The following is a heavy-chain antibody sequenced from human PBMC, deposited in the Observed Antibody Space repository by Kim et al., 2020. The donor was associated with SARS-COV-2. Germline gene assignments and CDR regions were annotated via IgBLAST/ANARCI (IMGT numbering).Heavy chain of an antibody. CDR3: ARDPSWSGYNYTPLNP. Sequence: SVKVSCKASGGTFSSYAISWVRQAPGQGLEWMGRIIPILGIANYAQKFQGRVTITADKSTSTAYMELSSLRSEDTAVYYCARDPSWSGYNYTPLNPWGQGTLVTVSS. CDR2: IIPILGIA. V-gene: IGHV1-69*04. D-gene: IGHD5-12*01. J-gene: IGHJ5*02. CDR1: GGTFSSYA.